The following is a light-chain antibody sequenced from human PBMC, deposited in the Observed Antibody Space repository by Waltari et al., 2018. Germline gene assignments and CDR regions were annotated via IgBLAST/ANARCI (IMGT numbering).Light chain of an antibody. CDR3: ATWDSSLSAYV. CDR1: SSNIGNNY. J-gene: IGLJ1*01. CDR2: DNN. Sequence: QSVLTQPPSVSAAPRQTVTISCSGSSSNIGNNYVSWYRQFPGTAPKLLIYDNNERPSGIPDRFSGSKSATSATLAITGLQTGDEADYYCATWDSSLSAYVFGTGTKVSVL. V-gene: IGLV1-51*01.